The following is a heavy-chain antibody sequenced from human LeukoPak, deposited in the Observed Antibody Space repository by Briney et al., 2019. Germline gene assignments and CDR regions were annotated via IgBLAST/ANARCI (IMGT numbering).Heavy chain of an antibody. CDR1: GGSFSGYY. CDR2: INHSGST. CDR3: ARELYYYGSGSYYNPPNYYMDV. V-gene: IGHV4-34*01. D-gene: IGHD3-10*01. J-gene: IGHJ6*03. Sequence: SETLSLTCAVYGGSFSGYYWSWIRQPSGKGLEWIGEINHSGSTNYNPSLKSRVTISVDTSKNQFSLKLSSVTAADTAVYYCARELYYYGSGSYYNPPNYYMDVWGKGTTVTISS.